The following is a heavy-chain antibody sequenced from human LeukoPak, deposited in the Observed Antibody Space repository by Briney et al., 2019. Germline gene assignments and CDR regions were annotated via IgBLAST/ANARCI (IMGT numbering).Heavy chain of an antibody. J-gene: IGHJ5*02. V-gene: IGHV1-69*13. Sequence: SVKVSCKASGGTFTNYAISWVRQAPGQGLKRMGGIIPMFGTANYAQKFQGRVTITADESTNTAYMELSSLRSEDTAVYYCARDQWYSSAWGQGTLVTVSS. D-gene: IGHD6-19*01. CDR3: ARDQWYSSA. CDR1: GGTFTNYA. CDR2: IIPMFGTA.